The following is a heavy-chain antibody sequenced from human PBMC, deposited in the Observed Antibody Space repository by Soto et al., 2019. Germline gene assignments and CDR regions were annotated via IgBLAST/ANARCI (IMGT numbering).Heavy chain of an antibody. V-gene: IGHV1-69*13. Sequence: ASVKVSCKASGGTFSSYAISWVRQAPGQGLEWMGGIIPIFGTANYAQKFQGRVTITADESTSTAYMELSSLRSEDTAVYYCARAGYCSSTSCYTGVFYYYYGMDVWGQGTTVTVSS. CDR2: IIPIFGTA. J-gene: IGHJ6*02. CDR3: ARAGYCSSTSCYTGVFYYYYGMDV. CDR1: GGTFSSYA. D-gene: IGHD2-2*02.